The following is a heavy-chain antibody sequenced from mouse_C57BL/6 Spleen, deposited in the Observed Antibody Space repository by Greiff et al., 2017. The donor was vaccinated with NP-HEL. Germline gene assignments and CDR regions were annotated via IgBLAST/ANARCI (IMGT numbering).Heavy chain of an antibody. D-gene: IGHD3-2*02. CDR1: GYTFTSYW. Sequence: VQLQQSGAELVKPGASVKMSCKASGYTFTSYWITWVKQRPGQGLEWIGDIYPGSGSTNYNEKFKSKATLTVDTSSSTAYMQLSSLTSEDSAVYYCAREARQLRLPLDYWGQGTTLTVSS. CDR3: AREARQLRLPLDY. V-gene: IGHV1-55*01. J-gene: IGHJ2*01. CDR2: IYPGSGST.